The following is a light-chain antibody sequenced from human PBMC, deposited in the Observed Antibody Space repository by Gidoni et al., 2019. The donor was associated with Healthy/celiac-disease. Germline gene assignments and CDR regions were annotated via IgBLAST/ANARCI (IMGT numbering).Light chain of an antibody. Sequence: ELVFTPSPATLSLSPGERATLSCRASQSVSSYLAWYQQKPGQAPRLLIYDASNRATGIPARFSGSGSGTDFTLTISSLEPEDFAVYYCQQRSNWLYTFGQGTKLEIK. J-gene: IGKJ2*01. CDR2: DAS. V-gene: IGKV3-11*01. CDR1: QSVSSY. CDR3: QQRSNWLYT.